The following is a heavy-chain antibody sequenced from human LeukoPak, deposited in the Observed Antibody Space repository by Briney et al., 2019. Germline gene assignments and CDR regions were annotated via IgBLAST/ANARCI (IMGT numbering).Heavy chain of an antibody. Sequence: ASVKVSCKASGYTFTSYDINWVRQATGQGLEWMGWMNPNSGNTGYAQKFQGRVTMSRNTSISTAYMELSSLRSEDTAVYYCARDYGGNGAYYYYMDVWGKGTTVTISS. D-gene: IGHD4-23*01. CDR3: ARDYGGNGAYYYYMDV. CDR2: MNPNSGNT. V-gene: IGHV1-8*01. CDR1: GYTFTSYD. J-gene: IGHJ6*03.